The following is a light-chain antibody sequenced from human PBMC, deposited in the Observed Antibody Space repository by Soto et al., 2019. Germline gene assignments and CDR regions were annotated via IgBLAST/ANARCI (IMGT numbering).Light chain of an antibody. CDR3: QQYGSSPPIT. CDR1: QSVSSGY. CDR2: GAS. J-gene: IGKJ5*01. Sequence: EMVLTQSPGTLSLSQGERATLSCRASQSVSSGYLAWYQQKPGQAPRLLIYGASSRATGIPDRFSGSGSGTDFTLTISRLEPEDFAVYYCQQYGSSPPITFGQGTRLEIK. V-gene: IGKV3-20*01.